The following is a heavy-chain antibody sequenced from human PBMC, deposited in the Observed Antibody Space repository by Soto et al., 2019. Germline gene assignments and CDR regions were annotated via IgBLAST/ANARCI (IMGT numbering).Heavy chain of an antibody. CDR1: GFNFSDYY. D-gene: IGHD6-13*01. J-gene: IGHJ5*02. CDR3: ARDPGHSSSWKNWFDP. V-gene: IGHV3-11*01. Sequence: GGSLRLSCAASGFNFSDYYMSWIRQAPGKGLEWVSYISSSGSTIYYLDSVKGRFTISRDNAKNSLYLQMNSLRAEDTAVYYCARDPGHSSSWKNWFDPWGQGTLFTVSS. CDR2: ISSSGSTI.